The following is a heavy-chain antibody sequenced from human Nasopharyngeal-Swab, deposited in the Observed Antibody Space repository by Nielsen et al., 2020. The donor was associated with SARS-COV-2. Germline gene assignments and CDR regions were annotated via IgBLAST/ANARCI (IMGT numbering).Heavy chain of an antibody. CDR2: ISAYNGNT. J-gene: IGHJ5*02. CDR1: GGTFSSYA. Sequence: ASVKVSCKASGGTFSSYAISWVRQAPGQGLEWMGWISAYNGNTNYAQKFQGRVTMTEDTSTDTAYMELSSLRSEDTAVYYCATWGPTYYGRNWFDPWGQGTLVTVSS. V-gene: IGHV1-18*01. CDR3: ATWGPTYYGRNWFDP. D-gene: IGHD2/OR15-2a*01.